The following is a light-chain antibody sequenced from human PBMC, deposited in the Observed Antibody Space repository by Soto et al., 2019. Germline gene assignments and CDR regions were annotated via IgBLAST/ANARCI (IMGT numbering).Light chain of an antibody. V-gene: IGLV1-40*01. CDR2: DNS. CDR1: SSNIGAGYD. Sequence: QSVLTQPPSVSGAPGQRVTISCTGSSSNIGAGYDVHWYQQLPGTAPKLLIYDNSNRPSGVPDRFSGSKSGTSASLAITGLQAEDEADYYCGSYDSSLSGWVFGGGTQLTVL. CDR3: GSYDSSLSGWV. J-gene: IGLJ3*02.